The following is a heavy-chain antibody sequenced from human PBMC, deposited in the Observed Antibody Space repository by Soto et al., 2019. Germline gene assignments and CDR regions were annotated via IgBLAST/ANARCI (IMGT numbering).Heavy chain of an antibody. J-gene: IGHJ5*02. Sequence: AASVKVSCKASGGTFSSYAISWVRQAPGQGLEWMGGIIPIFGTANYAQKFQGRVTITADKSTSTAYMELSSLRSEDTAVYYCARDIAAAGTHWFDPGGQGTLVTVSS. CDR1: GGTFSSYA. V-gene: IGHV1-69*06. CDR3: ARDIAAAGTHWFDP. D-gene: IGHD6-13*01. CDR2: IIPIFGTA.